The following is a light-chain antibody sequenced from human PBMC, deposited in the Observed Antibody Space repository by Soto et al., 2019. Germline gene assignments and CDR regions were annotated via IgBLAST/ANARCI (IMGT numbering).Light chain of an antibody. CDR1: QSVSNY. CDR2: GAS. J-gene: IGKJ4*01. V-gene: IGKV3-20*01. Sequence: EIVLTQSPGTLSLSPGETATLSCRASQSVSNYLAWYQQKPGQSPRLLFYGASSRYTGIPDRFSASGSGTDFTLTISGLEPEDFALYHCQQYGTSPFTFGGGTKVEI. CDR3: QQYGTSPFT.